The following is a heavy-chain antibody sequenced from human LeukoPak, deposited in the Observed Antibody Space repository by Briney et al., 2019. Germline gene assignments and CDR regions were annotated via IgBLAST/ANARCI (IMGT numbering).Heavy chain of an antibody. CDR3: ANMGAVAGSFDY. CDR2: IIPIFGTA. V-gene: IGHV1-69*05. Sequence: ASVEVSCKASGGTFSSYAISWVRQAPGQGLEWMGRIIPIFGTANYAQKFQGRVTITTDESTSTAYMELSSLRSEDTAVYYCANMGAVAGSFDYWGQGTLVTVSS. J-gene: IGHJ4*02. D-gene: IGHD6-19*01. CDR1: GGTFSSYA.